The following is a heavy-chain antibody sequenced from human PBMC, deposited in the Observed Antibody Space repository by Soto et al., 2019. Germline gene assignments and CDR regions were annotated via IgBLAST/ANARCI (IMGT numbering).Heavy chain of an antibody. V-gene: IGHV5-51*01. Sequence: PGESLKISCKGSGYSFTSYWIGWVRQMPGKGLEWMGIIYPGDSDTRYSPSFQGQVTISADKSISTAYLQWSSLKASDTAMYYCARHVSDRGYSGYDLIDYWGQGTLVTVSS. CDR2: IYPGDSDT. CDR3: ARHVSDRGYSGYDLIDY. D-gene: IGHD5-12*01. J-gene: IGHJ4*02. CDR1: GYSFTSYW.